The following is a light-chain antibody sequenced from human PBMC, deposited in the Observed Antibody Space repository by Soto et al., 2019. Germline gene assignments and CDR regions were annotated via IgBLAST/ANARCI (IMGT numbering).Light chain of an antibody. CDR1: QMVTSN. CDR3: QQYNNWPLT. Sequence: EIVMTQSPPTRSVSPGERATFPGRAIQMVTSNLAWYQQKPGQAPRLLIYGASTRATGIPARFSGSGSGTEFTLTISSLQSEDFAVYYCQQYNNWPLTFGGGTKVEIK. J-gene: IGKJ4*01. CDR2: GAS. V-gene: IGKV3-15*01.